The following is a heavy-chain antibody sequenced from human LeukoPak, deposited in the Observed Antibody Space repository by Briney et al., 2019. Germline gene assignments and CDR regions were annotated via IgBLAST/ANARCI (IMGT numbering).Heavy chain of an antibody. V-gene: IGHV3-48*04. D-gene: IGHD3-3*01. CDR1: GFTFSSYS. J-gene: IGHJ6*03. CDR2: ISSSSSTT. CDR3: ASGSCSSGTLGRYYNFWSGYSLDYYYMDV. Sequence: GGSLRLSCAASGFTFSSYSMNWVRQAPGKGLEWVSYISSSSSTTYYADSVEGGFTISRDNAKNTLYLQMNSLRAADTALYYFASGSCSSGTLGRYYNFWSGYSLDYYYMDVWGKASTVTVPS.